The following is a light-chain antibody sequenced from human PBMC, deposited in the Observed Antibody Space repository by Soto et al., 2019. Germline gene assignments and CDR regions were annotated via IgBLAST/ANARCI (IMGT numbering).Light chain of an antibody. V-gene: IGLV2-8*01. Sequence: SALTQPPSASGSPGQSVTISCTGATSDVGAYNFVSWYQQHPGKAPKLMIYAVNKRPSGVPDRFSGSKSGNTASLTVSGLQAEDEADYFCSSYAGNYNLIFGGGTKLTVL. CDR3: SSYAGNYNLI. J-gene: IGLJ2*01. CDR1: TSDVGAYNF. CDR2: AVN.